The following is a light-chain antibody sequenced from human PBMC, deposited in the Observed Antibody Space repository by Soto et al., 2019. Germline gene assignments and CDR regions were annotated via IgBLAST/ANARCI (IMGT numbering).Light chain of an antibody. CDR3: QQVNSYPYT. J-gene: IGKJ2*01. CDR1: QGISSY. CDR2: AAS. V-gene: IGKV1-9*01. Sequence: DIQLTQSPSFLSASVGDRVTITCRASQGISSYLGWYQQKPGKAPNLLIFAASTLQDGVPSRFSGSGSGTEFTLTISSLQPEECATYYCQQVNSYPYTFGQGTTLEI.